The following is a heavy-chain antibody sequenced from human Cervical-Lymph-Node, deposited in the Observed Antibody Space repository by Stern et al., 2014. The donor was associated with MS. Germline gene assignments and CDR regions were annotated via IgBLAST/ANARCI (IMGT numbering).Heavy chain of an antibody. J-gene: IGHJ6*02. CDR1: GDSVSSEDYY. CDR3: ARSGYYGIDV. Sequence: VQLVESGPGLVRPSETLSLTCTASGDSVSSEDYYWSWIRQSPGKDLEWIGYIYYRGRPNYNPSLKSRLTISINTSKNQFSLKLFSVTAADTAVYYCARSGYYGIDVWGQGTTVIVSS. D-gene: IGHD1-26*01. V-gene: IGHV4-61*08. CDR2: IYYRGRP.